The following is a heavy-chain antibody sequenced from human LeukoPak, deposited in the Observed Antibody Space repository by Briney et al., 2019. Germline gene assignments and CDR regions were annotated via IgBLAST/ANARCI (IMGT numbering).Heavy chain of an antibody. J-gene: IGHJ4*02. V-gene: IGHV3-11*01. D-gene: IGHD3-22*01. Sequence: GGSLRLSCAASGFTFSDYYMSWIRQAPGKGLEWVSYVSSSGGTIYYADSVKGRFTISRDNAKNSLYLQMNSLRAEDTAVYYCARDREAYYDSSGYSDYWGQGTLVTVSS. CDR1: GFTFSDYY. CDR2: VSSSGGTI. CDR3: ARDREAYYDSSGYSDY.